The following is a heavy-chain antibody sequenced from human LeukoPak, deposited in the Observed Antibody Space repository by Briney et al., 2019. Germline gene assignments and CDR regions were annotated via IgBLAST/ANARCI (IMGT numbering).Heavy chain of an antibody. Sequence: PSETLSLTCTVSGYSVSGGYYWGWIRQPPGKGLEWIGSIYYSGSTYYNPSLKSRVTISVDTSKNQFSLKLSSVTAADTAVYYCARVRGIYGSGSYYNWFDPWGQGTLVTVSS. CDR3: ARVRGIYGSGSYYNWFDP. D-gene: IGHD3-10*01. CDR1: GYSVSGGYY. CDR2: IYYSGST. J-gene: IGHJ5*02. V-gene: IGHV4-38-2*02.